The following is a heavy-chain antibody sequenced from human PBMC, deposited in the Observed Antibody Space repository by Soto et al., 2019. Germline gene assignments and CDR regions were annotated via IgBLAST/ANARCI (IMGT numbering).Heavy chain of an antibody. CDR3: AAAKSSSWYLTRNYYYYYGMDV. Sequence: SVKVSCKASGFTFTSSAVQWVRQARGQRLEWIGWIVVGSGNTNYAQKFQERVTITRDMSTSTAYMELSSLRSEDTAVYYCAAAKSSSWYLTRNYYYYYGMDVWGQGTTVTVSS. J-gene: IGHJ6*02. D-gene: IGHD6-13*01. CDR2: IVVGSGNT. V-gene: IGHV1-58*01. CDR1: GFTFTSSA.